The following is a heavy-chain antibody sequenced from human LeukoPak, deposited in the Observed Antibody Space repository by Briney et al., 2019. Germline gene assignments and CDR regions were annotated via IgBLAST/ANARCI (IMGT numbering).Heavy chain of an antibody. V-gene: IGHV4-34*01. J-gene: IGHJ5*02. CDR3: ARGLYGGNSGGGWFDP. D-gene: IGHD4-23*01. CDR2: INHSGST. Sequence: SETLSLTCTVSGGSISSYYWSWIRQPPGKGLEWIGEINHSGSTSYNPSLKSRVTISVDTSKNQFSLKLSSVTAADTAVYYCARGLYGGNSGGGWFDPWGQGTLVTVSS. CDR1: GGSISSYY.